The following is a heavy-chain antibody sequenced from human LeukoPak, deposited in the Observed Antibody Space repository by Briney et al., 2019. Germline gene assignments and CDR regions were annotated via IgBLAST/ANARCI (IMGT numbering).Heavy chain of an antibody. D-gene: IGHD3-10*01. Sequence: GGSLRLSCAASGFTFSSYAMSWVRQAPGKGLEWVSAISGSDGSTYYADSVKGRFTISRDNSKNTLYLQMNSLRAEDTAVYYCAKDRDYYGFFDPWGQGTLVTVSS. V-gene: IGHV3-23*01. CDR2: ISGSDGST. J-gene: IGHJ5*02. CDR3: AKDRDYYGFFDP. CDR1: GFTFSSYA.